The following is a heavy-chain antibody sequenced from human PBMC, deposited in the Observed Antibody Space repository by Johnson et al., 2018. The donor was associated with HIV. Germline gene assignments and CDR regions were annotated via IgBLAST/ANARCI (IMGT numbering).Heavy chain of an antibody. J-gene: IGHJ3*02. D-gene: IGHD6-19*01. V-gene: IGHV3-74*01. CDR2: INSVGSFT. CDR3: AREMGWEDAFDI. CDR1: GFTFSSNW. Sequence: EVQLVESGGGLVQPGGSLRLSCAASGFTFSSNWMHWVRQAPGKGLVWVSRINSVGSFTTYADSVKGRFTISRDNSKNTLYLQVNSLRAEDTAVYYCAREMGWEDAFDIWGQGTMVTVSS.